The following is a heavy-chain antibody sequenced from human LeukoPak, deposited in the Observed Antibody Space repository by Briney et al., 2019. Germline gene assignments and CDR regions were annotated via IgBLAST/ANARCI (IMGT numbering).Heavy chain of an antibody. Sequence: PGRSLRLSCAASGFTFSNYGIHWVRQGPGKGLEWVAVISYDGSKKYYADSVKGRFTISRDSSKNTVDLQMSSLRAEDTALYYCARDVDTRGRYARFDPWGQGTLVTVSS. CDR3: ARDVDTRGRYARFDP. J-gene: IGHJ5*02. CDR1: GFTFSNYG. V-gene: IGHV3-33*05. D-gene: IGHD5-18*01. CDR2: ISYDGSKK.